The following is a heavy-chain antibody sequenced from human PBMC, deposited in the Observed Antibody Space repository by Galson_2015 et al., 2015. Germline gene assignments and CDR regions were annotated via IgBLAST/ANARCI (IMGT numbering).Heavy chain of an antibody. D-gene: IGHD3-22*01. V-gene: IGHV3-30*03. CDR1: GFTFSTYG. CDR3: ARDMRFYFDSSGYSYYYYGMDV. CDR2: ISYDGSNK. J-gene: IGHJ6*02. Sequence: SLRLSCAASGFTFSTYGMHWVRQAPGKGLEWEAVISYDGSNKYYADSVKGRFTISRDNSKNTLYLQLNSLRAEDTAVYYCARDMRFYFDSSGYSYYYYGMDVWGQGTTVTVSS.